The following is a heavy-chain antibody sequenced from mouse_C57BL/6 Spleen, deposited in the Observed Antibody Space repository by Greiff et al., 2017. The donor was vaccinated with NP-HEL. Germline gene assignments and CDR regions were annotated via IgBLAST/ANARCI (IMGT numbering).Heavy chain of an antibody. CDR3: ARGYGSKEAWFAY. Sequence: EVKLMESGPGMVKPSQSLSPTCTVTGYSITSGYDWHWIRHFPGNKLEWMGYISYSGSTNYNPSLKSRISITHDTSKNHFFLKLNSVTTEDTATYYCARGYGSKEAWFAYWGQGTLVTVSA. J-gene: IGHJ3*01. CDR1: GYSITSGYD. D-gene: IGHD1-1*01. V-gene: IGHV3-1*01. CDR2: ISYSGST.